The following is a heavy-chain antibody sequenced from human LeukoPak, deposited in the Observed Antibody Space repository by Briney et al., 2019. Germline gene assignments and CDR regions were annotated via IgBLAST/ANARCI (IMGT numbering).Heavy chain of an antibody. V-gene: IGHV3-48*03. CDR2: TSSGGGTT. D-gene: IGHD6-13*01. Sequence: GGSLRLSCAASGFTFSGDEMIWVRQAPGKGLEWVSYTSSGGGTTYYADSVKGRFTTSRDNTKNSLYLQMNSLRAEDTAVYYCAKISGWYGDYWGQGTLVTVSS. CDR3: AKISGWYGDY. CDR1: GFTFSGDE. J-gene: IGHJ4*02.